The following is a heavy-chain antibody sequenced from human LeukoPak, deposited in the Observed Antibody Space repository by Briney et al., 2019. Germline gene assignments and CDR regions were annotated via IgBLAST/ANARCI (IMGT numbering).Heavy chain of an antibody. V-gene: IGHV4-31*03. J-gene: IGHJ5*02. CDR1: GGSISSGGYY. Sequence: PSETLSLTCTVSGGSISSGGYYWSWIRQHPGKGLEWIGYIYYSGSTYYNPSLKSRVTISVDTSKNQFSLKLSSVTAADTAVYYCAREIVVVVAATRARWFDPWGQGTLVTVSS. CDR3: AREIVVVVAATRARWFDP. CDR2: IYYSGST. D-gene: IGHD2-15*01.